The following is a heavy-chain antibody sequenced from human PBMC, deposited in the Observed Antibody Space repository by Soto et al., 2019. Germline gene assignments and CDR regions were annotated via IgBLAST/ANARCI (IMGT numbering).Heavy chain of an antibody. Sequence: LRLSCAASGFTFSRHAIHWVRLTPGRGLEWVLAISRDRSYIYYTDSVKGRFTVSRDNSKNTVFVQMNRLIPDDTALYFCARTRNGGVADSFDSWGQGTRVTVSS. CDR2: ISRDRSYI. CDR3: ARTRNGGVADSFDS. V-gene: IGHV3-30*04. CDR1: GFTFSRHA. D-gene: IGHD3-3*01. J-gene: IGHJ5*01.